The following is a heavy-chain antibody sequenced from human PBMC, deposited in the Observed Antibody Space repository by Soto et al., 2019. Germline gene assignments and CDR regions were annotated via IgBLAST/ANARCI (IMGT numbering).Heavy chain of an antibody. CDR3: ARHNYHSSGPSAS. V-gene: IGHV4-39*01. D-gene: IGHD3-22*01. CDR1: GGSISSSSYY. J-gene: IGHJ5*02. CDR2: IYCSGSP. Sequence: QLQLQESGPGLVKPSETLSLTCTVSGGSISSSSYYWGWIRQPPGKGLEWIGSIYCSGSPYYNPPLTSRGTISVATSKTQFSLKLSSLTAADTSVYSCARHNYHSSGPSASWGQGTLVTVSS.